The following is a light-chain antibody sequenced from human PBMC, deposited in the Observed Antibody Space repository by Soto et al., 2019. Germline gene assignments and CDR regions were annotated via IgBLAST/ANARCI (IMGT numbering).Light chain of an antibody. J-gene: IGLJ3*02. V-gene: IGLV2-8*01. CDR3: SSYAGVNNFVL. CDR2: DVT. CDR1: SSDVGGYNF. Sequence: QSVLTQPPSASGSPGQSVTISCTGTSSDVGGYNFVSWYQQHPGNAPKLMIYDVTKRPSGVPDRFSGSKSGSTASLTVSGLQADDEADCYCSSYAGVNNFVLFGGGTQLTDL.